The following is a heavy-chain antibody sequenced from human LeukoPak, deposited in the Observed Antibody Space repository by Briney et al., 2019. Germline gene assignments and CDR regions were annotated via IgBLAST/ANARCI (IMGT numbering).Heavy chain of an antibody. CDR2: INPNSGGT. J-gene: IGHJ5*02. Sequence: ASVKVSCKASGYTFTGYYMHWVRQAPGQGLEWMGWINPNSGGTNYAQKFQGRVNMTRDTSISTAYMELSRLRSDGSAVYYCARGRATAMVINNLFDPWGQGTLVTGSS. CDR1: GYTFTGYY. V-gene: IGHV1-2*02. D-gene: IGHD5-18*01. CDR3: ARGRATAMVINNLFDP.